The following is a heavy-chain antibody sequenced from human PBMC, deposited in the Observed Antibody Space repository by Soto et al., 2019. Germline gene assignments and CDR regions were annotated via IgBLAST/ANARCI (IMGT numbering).Heavy chain of an antibody. CDR3: ARGGSSSDNGMDV. V-gene: IGHV3-48*02. J-gene: IGHJ6*02. D-gene: IGHD6-6*01. CDR1: GFTFSTYS. Sequence: EVQLVESGGGLVQPGGSLRLSCAASGFTFSTYSMNWVRQAPGKGLEWVSYISSRSYTIYYVESVKGRFTISRDNGKNSLYMPMNSLRDEDTAVYYCARGGSSSDNGMDVWGQGTTVTVSS. CDR2: ISSRSYTI.